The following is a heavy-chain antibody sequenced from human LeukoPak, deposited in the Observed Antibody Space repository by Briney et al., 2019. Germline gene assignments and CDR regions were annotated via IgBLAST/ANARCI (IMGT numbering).Heavy chain of an antibody. Sequence: SVKVSCKASGGTFSSYAISWVRQAPGQGLEWMGRIIPILGIANYAQKFQGRDTITADKSTSTAYIELSSLRSEDTAVYYCARSVAGPAFDYWGQGTLVTVSS. D-gene: IGHD6-19*01. V-gene: IGHV1-69*04. CDR2: IIPILGIA. CDR3: ARSVAGPAFDY. CDR1: GGTFSSYA. J-gene: IGHJ4*02.